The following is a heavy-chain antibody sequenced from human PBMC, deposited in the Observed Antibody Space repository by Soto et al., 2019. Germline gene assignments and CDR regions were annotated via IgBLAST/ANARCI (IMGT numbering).Heavy chain of an antibody. CDR3: AQGGGTRRDAFDI. V-gene: IGHV3-23*01. CDR1: GFTFRSSP. J-gene: IGHJ3*02. Sequence: GGSLRLSCAVSGFTFRSSPMSWVRRAPGKGLEWVSAISGSGGSTYYADSVKGRFTISRDNSKNTLYLQMNSLRAEDTAVYYCAQGGGTRRDAFDIWGQGTMVTVSS. CDR2: ISGSGGST. D-gene: IGHD3-10*01.